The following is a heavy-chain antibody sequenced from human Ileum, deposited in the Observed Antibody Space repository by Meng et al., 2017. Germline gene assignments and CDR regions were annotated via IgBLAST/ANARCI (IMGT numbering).Heavy chain of an antibody. D-gene: IGHD3-10*01. CDR3: ARGVVSGSHYNTY. J-gene: IGHJ4*02. Sequence: QVQLQESGPGLVKPSGTLSLTCAVSGGSISSSIWWGWVRQPPEKGLEWIGEIHQRGTTNYSPSLKSRLTISVDKSKNQFSLKLQSVTAADTAVYFCARGVVSGSHYNTYWGQGILVTVSS. CDR1: GGSISSSIW. CDR2: IHQRGTT. V-gene: IGHV4-4*02.